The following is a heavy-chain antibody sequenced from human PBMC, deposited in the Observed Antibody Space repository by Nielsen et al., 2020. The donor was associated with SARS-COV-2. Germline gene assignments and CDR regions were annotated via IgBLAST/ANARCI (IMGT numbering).Heavy chain of an antibody. Sequence: SETLSLTCAVYGGSLTTYYWGWIRQPPGKGLEWIGSIYYSGSTYYNPSLKSRVTISVDTSKNQFSLKLSSVTAADTAVYYCARHGREGVGYSSGWQPNYYYYGMDVWGQGTTVTVSS. CDR1: GGSLTTYY. CDR3: ARHGREGVGYSSGWQPNYYYYGMDV. J-gene: IGHJ6*02. CDR2: IYYSGST. D-gene: IGHD6-19*01. V-gene: IGHV4-59*08.